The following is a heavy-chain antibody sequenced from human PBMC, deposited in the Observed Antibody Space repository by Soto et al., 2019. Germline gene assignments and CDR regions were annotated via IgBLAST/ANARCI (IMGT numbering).Heavy chain of an antibody. D-gene: IGHD5-18*01. J-gene: IGHJ4*02. CDR2: IYYNTST. CDR1: GGSISSSSYY. V-gene: IGHV4-39*01. Sequence: QLQLQESGPGLVKPSETLSLTCTVSGGSISSSSYYWGWIRQPPGKGLEWIGSIYYNTSTNYNPSLKSRVSISVDTSKNQFSLKLSSVTAADTAVYYCARRRVGGYSYGAGIDYWGQGTLVTVSS. CDR3: ARRRVGGYSYGAGIDY.